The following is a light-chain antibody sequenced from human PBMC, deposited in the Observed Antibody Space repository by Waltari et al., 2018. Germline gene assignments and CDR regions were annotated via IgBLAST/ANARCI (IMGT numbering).Light chain of an antibody. J-gene: IGLJ3*02. CDR1: SGHSTNV. Sequence: QLVLTQSPSASASLGASVKLTCTLDSGHSTNVIAWLQQQPEKGPRYLTKINSDGSHVKGDGIPDRCSGSGSGAERYLPISGLQSEDEADYYCQTGGHGTWVFGGGTKLTIL. V-gene: IGLV4-69*01. CDR2: INSDGSH. CDR3: QTGGHGTWV.